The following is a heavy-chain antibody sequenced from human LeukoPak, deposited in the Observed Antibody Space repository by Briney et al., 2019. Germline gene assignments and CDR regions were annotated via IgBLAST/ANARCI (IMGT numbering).Heavy chain of an antibody. CDR3: ASGAYSGSYYGDY. CDR1: GGSFSGDY. D-gene: IGHD1-26*01. CDR2: SNDSGST. J-gene: IGHJ4*02. Sequence: SETLSLTCAVDGGSFSGDYRGWIRQPPGKGLEWIGESNDSGSTNYNPSLKSRVTISVDTSKNQFSLKLSSVTAPDTAVYYCASGAYSGSYYGDYWAQGPLVTVSS. V-gene: IGHV4-34*01.